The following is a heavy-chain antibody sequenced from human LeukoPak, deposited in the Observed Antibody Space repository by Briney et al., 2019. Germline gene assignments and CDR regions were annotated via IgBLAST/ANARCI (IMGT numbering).Heavy chain of an antibody. CDR3: APVAAAHDAFDI. CDR2: IYYSGST. Sequence: SETLSLTCTVSGGSISSSSYYWGWIRQPPGKGLEWIGSIYYSGSTYYNPALKSRVTISVDTSKNQFSLKLSSVTAADTAVYYCAPVAAAHDAFDIWGQGTMVTVSS. D-gene: IGHD2-15*01. CDR1: GGSISSSSYY. V-gene: IGHV4-39*01. J-gene: IGHJ3*02.